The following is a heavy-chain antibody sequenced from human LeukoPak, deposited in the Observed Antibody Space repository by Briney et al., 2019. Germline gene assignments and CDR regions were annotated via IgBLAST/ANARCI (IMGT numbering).Heavy chain of an antibody. Sequence: GASVKVSCKASGYTFTSYYMHWVRQAPGQGLEWMGWINPNSGGTNYAQKFQGRVTMTRDTSISTAYMELRSLRSDDTAVYYCARDWVGYYGSGSGGDWFDPWGQGTLVTVSS. J-gene: IGHJ5*02. CDR3: ARDWVGYYGSGSGGDWFDP. D-gene: IGHD3-10*01. V-gene: IGHV1-2*02. CDR2: INPNSGGT. CDR1: GYTFTSYY.